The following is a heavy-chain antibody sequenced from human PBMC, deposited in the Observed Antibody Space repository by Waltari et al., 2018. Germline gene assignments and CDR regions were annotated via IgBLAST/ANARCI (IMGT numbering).Heavy chain of an antibody. J-gene: IGHJ5*02. V-gene: IGHV3-7*04. D-gene: IGHD3-3*01. CDR1: GFTFSNYW. CDR3: ARDLFNVGDYDLGP. Sequence: EVQLVESGGGLVQPGGSLRLSCAASGFTFSNYWMSWVRQAPGKVLEWVANTIQDGSAKYYVDSVRGRFTISRDNAKNSLYLQMNSLRAEDTAVYYCARDLFNVGDYDLGPWGQGTLVTVSS. CDR2: TIQDGSAK.